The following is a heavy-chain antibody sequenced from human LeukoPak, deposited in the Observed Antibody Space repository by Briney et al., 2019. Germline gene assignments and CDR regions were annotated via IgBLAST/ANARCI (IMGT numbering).Heavy chain of an antibody. D-gene: IGHD6-19*01. V-gene: IGHV4-34*01. CDR2: INHPGRT. CDR3: AKGHRYSSGWYWSHWFDP. Sequence: EPLPLICVVPGGPFSDYYRTWIRQPPGKRLARLAAINHPGRTPHKPPLKSRLTKSVDPSRIQFFLSLSSVTAADTSVYYCAKGHRYSSGWYWSHWFDPWGQGTLVTGSS. J-gene: IGHJ5*02. CDR1: GGPFSDYY.